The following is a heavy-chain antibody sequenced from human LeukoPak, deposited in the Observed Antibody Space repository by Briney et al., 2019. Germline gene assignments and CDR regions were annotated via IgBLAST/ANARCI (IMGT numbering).Heavy chain of an antibody. J-gene: IGHJ5*02. V-gene: IGHV3-23*01. CDR2: ISGSDAGT. Sequence: GGSLRLSCAASGFTFSSYAMSWVRQIPGKGLEWVSAISGSDAGTYYADSVKGRFTISRDNSKNTLYLQMNSLRAEDTAVYYCAKDRVWFGERRFDPWGQGTPVTVSS. CDR1: GFTFSSYA. CDR3: AKDRVWFGERRFDP. D-gene: IGHD3-10*01.